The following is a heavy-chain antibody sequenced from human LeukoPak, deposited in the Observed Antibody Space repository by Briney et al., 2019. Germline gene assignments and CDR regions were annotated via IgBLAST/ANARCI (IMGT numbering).Heavy chain of an antibody. D-gene: IGHD6-19*01. CDR1: GGSFSGYY. CDR2: INHSGST. Sequence: SETLSLTCAVYGGSFSGYYWSWIRQPPGKGLEWIGEINHSGSTNYNPSLKSRVTISVDTSKNQFSLKLSSVTAADTAVYYCASGRLGSSGWWEYFQHWGQGTLVTVSS. V-gene: IGHV4-34*01. J-gene: IGHJ1*01. CDR3: ASGRLGSSGWWEYFQH.